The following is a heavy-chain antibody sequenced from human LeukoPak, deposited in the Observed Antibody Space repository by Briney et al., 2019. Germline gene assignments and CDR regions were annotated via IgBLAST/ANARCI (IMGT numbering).Heavy chain of an antibody. CDR1: GFTFSRYW. J-gene: IGHJ4*02. CDR3: AKDSLDY. V-gene: IGHV3-48*03. Sequence: GGSLRLSCAASGFTFSRYWMHWVRQAPGKGLEWVSYISSSGGTMFYADSVKGRFTISRDNAKNSVYLQMNSLRAEDTAIYYCAKDSLDYWGQGTLVTVSS. CDR2: ISSSGGTM.